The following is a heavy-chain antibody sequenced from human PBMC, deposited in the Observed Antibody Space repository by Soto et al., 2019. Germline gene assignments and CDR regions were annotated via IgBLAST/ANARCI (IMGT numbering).Heavy chain of an antibody. CDR1: GSSFSDYY. CDR3: ARSGSGTEYYGLDV. J-gene: IGHJ6*02. CDR2: ISGSSTYT. V-gene: IGHV3-11*05. D-gene: IGHD6-13*01. Sequence: QVQLVESGGGLVKPGGSLRLSCAASGSSFSDYYMTWIRQAPGKGLEWVSYISGSSTYTKYADSVKGRFTISRDNAKNSLYLQMNSLRAEDTAVYYCARSGSGTEYYGLDVWGQGTTVTVSS.